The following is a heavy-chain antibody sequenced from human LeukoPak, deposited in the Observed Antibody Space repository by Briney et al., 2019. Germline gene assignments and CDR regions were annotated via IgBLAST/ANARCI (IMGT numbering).Heavy chain of an antibody. CDR3: VRDDDRPDNGLDY. V-gene: IGHV3-21*01. D-gene: IGHD3-22*01. J-gene: IGHJ4*02. CDR1: GFTFSSYT. Sequence: GGSLRLSCAASGFTFSSYTMSWVRQAPGKGLEWVSSISNSSTYIYYADSVKGRFTISRDNVQNSLYLQMNSLRAEDTAVYYCVRDDDRPDNGLDYWGQGTLVTVSS. CDR2: ISNSSTYI.